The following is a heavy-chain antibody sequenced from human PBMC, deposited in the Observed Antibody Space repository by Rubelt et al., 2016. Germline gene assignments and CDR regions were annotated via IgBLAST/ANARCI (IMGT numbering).Heavy chain of an antibody. V-gene: IGHV4-34*01. J-gene: IGHJ6*02. Sequence: QVQQQQWGAGLLQPSETLSLTCAVYGGSFSGYYWRWIRQPPGKGLAWIGEINHSGSTNYNPSLKSRVTISVDTSKNQFSLKLSSVTAADTAVYYCARGIRAILYYGMDVWGQGTTVTVSS. D-gene: IGHD3-3*02. CDR2: INHSGST. CDR3: ARGIRAILYYGMDV. CDR1: GGSFSGYY.